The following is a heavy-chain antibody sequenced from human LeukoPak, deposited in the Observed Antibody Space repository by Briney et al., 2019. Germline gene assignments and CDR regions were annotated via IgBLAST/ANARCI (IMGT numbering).Heavy chain of an antibody. Sequence: GGSLRLSCAASGFTFSSYSMNWVRQAPGKGLEWVSSISSSSSYIYYADSVKGRFTISRDNAKNSLYLQMNSLRAEDTAVCYCASHCSSTSCYAGGNYWGQGTLVTVSS. J-gene: IGHJ4*02. CDR3: ASHCSSTSCYAGGNY. CDR1: GFTFSSYS. CDR2: ISSSSSYI. D-gene: IGHD2-2*01. V-gene: IGHV3-21*01.